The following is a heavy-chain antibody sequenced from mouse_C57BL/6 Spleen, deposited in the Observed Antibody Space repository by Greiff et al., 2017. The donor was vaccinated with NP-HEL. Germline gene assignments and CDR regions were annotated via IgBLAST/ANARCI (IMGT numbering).Heavy chain of an antibody. V-gene: IGHV1-55*01. CDR3: ASKTITTVVATEGAMDY. J-gene: IGHJ4*01. Sequence: VQLQQPGAELVKPGASVKMSCKASGYTFTSYWITWVKQRPGQGLEWIGDIYPGSGSTNYNEKFKSKATLTVDTSSSTAYMQLSSLTSEDSAVYYCASKTITTVVATEGAMDYWGQGTSVTVSS. D-gene: IGHD1-1*01. CDR2: IYPGSGST. CDR1: GYTFTSYW.